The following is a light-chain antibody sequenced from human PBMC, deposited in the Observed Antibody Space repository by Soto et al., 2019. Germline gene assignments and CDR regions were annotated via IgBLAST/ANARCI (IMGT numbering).Light chain of an antibody. V-gene: IGLV2-23*02. J-gene: IGLJ2*01. CDR1: SGDVGSYYL. Sequence: QSALTQSASVSGSPGQSITISCTGTSGDVGSYYLVSWYQQHPGKAPILMIYEVSKRPSGVSNRFSGSKSGNTASLTSSGLQAEDEAYYYCCSYAGRSTVVFGGGTKLTVL. CDR3: CSYAGRSTVV. CDR2: EVS.